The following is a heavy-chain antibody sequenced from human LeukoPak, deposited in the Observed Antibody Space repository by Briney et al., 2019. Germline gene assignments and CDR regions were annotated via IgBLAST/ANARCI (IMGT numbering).Heavy chain of an antibody. CDR1: GYTFTGYY. CDR3: ARVVEGSSGWYGSRQTDYYHYMDV. CDR2: IIPIFGTA. J-gene: IGHJ6*03. V-gene: IGHV1-69*06. Sequence: SVKVSCKASGYTFTGYYMHWVRQAPGQGLEWMGGIIPIFGTANYAQKFQGRVTITADKSTSTAYMELSSLRSEDMAVYYCARVVEGSSGWYGSRQTDYYHYMDVWGKGTTVTVSS. D-gene: IGHD6-19*01.